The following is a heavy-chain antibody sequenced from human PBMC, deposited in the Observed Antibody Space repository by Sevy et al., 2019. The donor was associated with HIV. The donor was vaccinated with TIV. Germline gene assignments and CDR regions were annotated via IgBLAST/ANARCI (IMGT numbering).Heavy chain of an antibody. V-gene: IGHV1-69*13. CDR2: IIPALSTT. J-gene: IGHJ4*02. CDR3: DFWSISLDF. D-gene: IGHD3-3*01. Sequence: ASVKVSCKASGATFRSYIMSWVRQAPGQGLEWMGGIIPALSTTHYAQKFQGRITITADESTSTAYMELSRLKSEDTAVYCGDFWSISLDFWGQGTLVTVSS. CDR1: GATFRSYI.